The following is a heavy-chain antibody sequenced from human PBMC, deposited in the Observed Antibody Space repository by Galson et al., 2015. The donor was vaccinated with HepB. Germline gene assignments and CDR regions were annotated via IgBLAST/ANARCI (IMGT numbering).Heavy chain of an antibody. CDR3: VKDLSGYGDDTNREYYYYYMDV. CDR1: GFTFSSYA. Sequence: SLRLSCAASGFTFSSYAMHWVRQAPGKGLEYVSAISSNGGSTYYADSVKGRFTISRDNSKNTLYLQMSSLRAEDTAVYYCVKDLSGYGDDTNREYYYYYMDVWGKGTTVSVSS. CDR2: ISSNGGST. V-gene: IGHV3-64D*06. D-gene: IGHD4-17*01. J-gene: IGHJ6*03.